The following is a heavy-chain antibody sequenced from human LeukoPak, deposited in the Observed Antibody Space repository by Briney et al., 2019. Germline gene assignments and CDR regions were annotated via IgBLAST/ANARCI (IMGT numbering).Heavy chain of an antibody. CDR2: IYYSGST. D-gene: IGHD6-6*01. V-gene: IGHV4-59*01. CDR1: GGSISTYY. Sequence: SETLSLTCTVSGGSISTYYWSWIRQTPGKGLEWIGYIYYSGSTNYNPSLKSRVTISVDTCKNQFSLKVNSVTAADTAVYYCARGTHSSSPIPLDYWGQGTLVTVSS. CDR3: ARGTHSSSPIPLDY. J-gene: IGHJ4*02.